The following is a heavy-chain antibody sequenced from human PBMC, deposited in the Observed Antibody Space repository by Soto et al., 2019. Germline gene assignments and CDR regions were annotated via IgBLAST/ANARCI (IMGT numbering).Heavy chain of an antibody. J-gene: IGHJ4*02. CDR2: IYYSGST. CDR3: AKGSDSSGYLWPPGFDY. CDR1: GGSISSGGYY. V-gene: IGHV4-31*03. D-gene: IGHD3-22*01. Sequence: KASETLSLTCTVSGGSISSGGYYWSWIRQHPGKGLEWIGYIYYSGSTYYNLSLKSRVTISVDTSKNQFSLKLSSVTAADTAVYYCAKGSDSSGYLWPPGFDYWGQGTLVTVSS.